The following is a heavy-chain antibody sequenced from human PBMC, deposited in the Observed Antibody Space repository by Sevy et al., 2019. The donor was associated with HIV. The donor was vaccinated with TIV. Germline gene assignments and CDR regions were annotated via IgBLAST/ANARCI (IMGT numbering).Heavy chain of an antibody. CDR2: IYSGGST. J-gene: IGHJ4*02. Sequence: GGSLRLSSAASGFTVSSNYMSWVRQAPGKGLEWVSVIYSGGSTYYADSVKGRFTISRDNSKNTLYLQMNSLGAEDTAVYYCASLYSSGWYYFDYWGQGTLVTVSS. D-gene: IGHD6-19*01. CDR3: ASLYSSGWYYFDY. CDR1: GFTVSSNY. V-gene: IGHV3-53*01.